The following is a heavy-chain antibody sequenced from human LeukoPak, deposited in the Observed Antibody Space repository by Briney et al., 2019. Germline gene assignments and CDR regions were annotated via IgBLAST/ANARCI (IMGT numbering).Heavy chain of an antibody. V-gene: IGHV1-18*01. Sequence: ASVKVSCKASGYTFTSYGISWVRQAPGQGLEWMGWISAYNGNTNHAQKLQGRVTMTTETSTSTAYMELRSLRSDDTAVYYCARGEQWLATPSVLDYWGQGTLVTVSS. J-gene: IGHJ4*02. CDR2: ISAYNGNT. CDR3: ARGEQWLATPSVLDY. CDR1: GYTFTSYG. D-gene: IGHD6-19*01.